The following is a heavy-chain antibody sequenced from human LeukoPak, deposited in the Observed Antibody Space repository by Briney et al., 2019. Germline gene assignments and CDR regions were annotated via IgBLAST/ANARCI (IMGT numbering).Heavy chain of an antibody. CDR3: ARERDDSSGYYLEDY. D-gene: IGHD3-22*01. CDR1: GGSISSYY. CDR2: INHSGST. V-gene: IGHV4-34*01. J-gene: IGHJ4*02. Sequence: PSETLSLTCTVSGGSISSYYWNWIRQPPGKGLEWIGEINHSGSTNYNPSLKSRVTISVDTSKNQFSLKLSSVTAADTAVYYCARERDDSSGYYLEDYWGQGTLVTVSS.